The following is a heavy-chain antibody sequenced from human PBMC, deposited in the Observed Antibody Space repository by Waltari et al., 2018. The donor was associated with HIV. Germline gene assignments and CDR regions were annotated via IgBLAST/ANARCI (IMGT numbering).Heavy chain of an antibody. J-gene: IGHJ4*02. CDR1: GGSIRSSNYY. V-gene: IGHV4-39*01. Sequence: QLQLQESGPGLVKPSETLSLTCTVSGGSIRSSNYYWGWIRQPPGKGLEWIGRIFYGGSTYYNPSLKSRVTISMDTSKNQFSLNVRSVIAADAAIYYCARSKGDGSRTSAYYFDYWGQGALVTVSS. CDR3: ARSKGDGSRTSAYYFDY. D-gene: IGHD1-26*01. CDR2: IFYGGST.